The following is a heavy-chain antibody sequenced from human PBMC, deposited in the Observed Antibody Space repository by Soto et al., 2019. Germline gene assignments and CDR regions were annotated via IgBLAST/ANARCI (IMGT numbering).Heavy chain of an antibody. D-gene: IGHD4-17*01. J-gene: IGHJ1*01. CDR2: ISGSGGGT. CDR3: VKVGWDRMTTVTKGYFQH. Sequence: EVQLLESGGGLVQPGGSLRLSCAASGFTFSSYAMNWVRQAPGKGLEWVSTISGSGGGTYYADSVKGRFTVSRDDSKNTLYLQMNSLRAEDTAIYYCVKVGWDRMTTVTKGYFQHWGQGTLVTVSS. CDR1: GFTFSSYA. V-gene: IGHV3-23*01.